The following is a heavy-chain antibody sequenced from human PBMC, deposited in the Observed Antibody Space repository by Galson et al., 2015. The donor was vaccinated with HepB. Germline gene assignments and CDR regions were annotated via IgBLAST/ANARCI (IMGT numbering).Heavy chain of an antibody. D-gene: IGHD3-10*01. Sequence: SVKVSCKASGGTFSSYAISWVRQAPGQGLEWMGGIIPILGIANYAQKFQGRVTITADKSTSTAYMELSSLRSEDTAVYYCAREIHGYYGSGSYYYYYYMDVWGKGTTVTVSS. CDR2: IIPILGIA. J-gene: IGHJ6*03. CDR1: GGTFSSYA. CDR3: AREIHGYYGSGSYYYYYYMDV. V-gene: IGHV1-69*10.